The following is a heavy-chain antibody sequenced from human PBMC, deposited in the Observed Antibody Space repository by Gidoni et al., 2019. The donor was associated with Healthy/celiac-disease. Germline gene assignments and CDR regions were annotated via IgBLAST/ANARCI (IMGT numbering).Heavy chain of an antibody. V-gene: IGHV3-53*01. D-gene: IGHD3-9*01. CDR3: ARTRDYDILTGYYWDWYFDL. Sequence: EVQLVESGGGLIQPGGSLRLSCAASGFTVSSNYMSWVRQAPGKGLEWVSVIDSGGSTYYADSVKGRFTISRDNSKNTLYLKMNSLRAEDTAVYYCARTRDYDILTGYYWDWYFDLWGRGTLVTVSS. CDR1: GFTVSSNY. CDR2: IDSGGST. J-gene: IGHJ2*01.